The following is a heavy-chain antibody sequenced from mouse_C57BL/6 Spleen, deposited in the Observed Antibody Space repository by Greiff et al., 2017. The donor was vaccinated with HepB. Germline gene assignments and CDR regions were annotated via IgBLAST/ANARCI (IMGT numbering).Heavy chain of an antibody. CDR1: GYSITSGYY. D-gene: IGHD6-1*01. CDR2: ISYDGSN. V-gene: IGHV3-6*01. Sequence: EVQLQESGPGLVKPSQSLSLTCSVTGYSITSGYYWNWIRQFPGNKLEWMGYISYDGSNNYNPSLKNRISITRDTSKNQFFLKLNSVTTEDTATYYCARDSLLFDYFDYWGQGTTLTVSS. CDR3: ARDSLLFDYFDY. J-gene: IGHJ2*01.